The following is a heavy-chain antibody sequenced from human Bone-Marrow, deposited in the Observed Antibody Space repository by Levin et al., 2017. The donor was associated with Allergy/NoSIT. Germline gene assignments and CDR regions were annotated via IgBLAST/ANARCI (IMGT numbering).Heavy chain of an antibody. CDR3: AKAMVRGVITTPFDH. CDR2: ISWNSGTI. V-gene: IGHV3-9*01. CDR1: GFTFDDYA. Sequence: GGSLRLSCAASGFTFDDYAMHWVRQAPGKGLEWVSLISWNSGTIDYADSVKGRFTISRDNAKNSLYLQMNSLRPEDSALYYCAKAMVRGVITTPFDHWGQGTLVTVS. D-gene: IGHD3-10*01. J-gene: IGHJ4*02.